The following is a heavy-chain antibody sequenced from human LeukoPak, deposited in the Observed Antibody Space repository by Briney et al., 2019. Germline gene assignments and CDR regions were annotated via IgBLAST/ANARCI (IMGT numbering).Heavy chain of an antibody. V-gene: IGHV4-39*07. J-gene: IGHJ6*02. Sequence: KPSETLSLTCTVSGGSISSSSYYWGWIRQPPGKGLESIGSIYYSGSTYYNPSLKSRVTISVDTSKNQFSLKLSSVTAADTAVYYCASRGRRYSYVYGMDVWGQGTTVTVSS. CDR3: ASRGRRYSYVYGMDV. CDR2: IYYSGST. D-gene: IGHD5-18*01. CDR1: GGSISSSSYY.